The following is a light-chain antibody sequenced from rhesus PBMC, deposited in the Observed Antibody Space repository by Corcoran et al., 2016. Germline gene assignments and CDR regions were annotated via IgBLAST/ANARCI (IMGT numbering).Light chain of an antibody. Sequence: DIQMTQSPSSLSASVGDTVTITCRASQSISTWLAWYQQKPGKAPKLLIDKASTVQGGVPSRFSGSGSGTDFTFTISGLQSEDFATYYCQQYSSSPWTFGLGTKVEIK. CDR1: QSISTW. CDR2: KAS. V-gene: IGKV1-22*01. J-gene: IGKJ1*01. CDR3: QQYSSSPWT.